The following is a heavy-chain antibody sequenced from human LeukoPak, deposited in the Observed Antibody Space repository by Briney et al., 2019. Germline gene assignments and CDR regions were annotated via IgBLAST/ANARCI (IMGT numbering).Heavy chain of an antibody. J-gene: IGHJ6*04. CDR3: EKQKGIIMLRRYYGMDV. V-gene: IGHV3-23*01. D-gene: IGHD3-10*01. CDR2: ISGNGDSK. CDR1: RWTLLRYL. Sequence: GGAVPVSCLASRWTLLRYLMSWLRPAPAKGLEGVGAISGNGDSKYYADSVQGRFTISRDNSKNTLNLQMNSLRAKDTAVYYCEKQKGIIMLRRYYGMDVWGKGTSVTVSS.